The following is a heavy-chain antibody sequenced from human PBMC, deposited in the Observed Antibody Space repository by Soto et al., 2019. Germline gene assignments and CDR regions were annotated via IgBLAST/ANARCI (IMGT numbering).Heavy chain of an antibody. CDR2: TTDTGGDT. V-gene: IGHV3-23*01. J-gene: IGHJ4*02. Sequence: GGSMRLSWVGSGITFGSRAMSWVRQAPGEGLGWVSTTTDTGGDTKYAESVRGRLTISXXXXXXKXEXQXXSXRAEDSAVYYCATGSKASYPGRRVFVFWGRG. D-gene: IGHD3-10*01. CDR3: ATGSKASYPGRRVFVF. CDR1: GITFGSRA.